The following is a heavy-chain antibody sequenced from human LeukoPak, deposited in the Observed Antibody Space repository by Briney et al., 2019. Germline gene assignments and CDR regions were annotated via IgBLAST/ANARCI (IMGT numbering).Heavy chain of an antibody. J-gene: IGHJ4*02. CDR1: GFNFRSHA. CDR2: ISNGGAGT. V-gene: IGHV3-23*01. Sequence: GESLRLSCAASGFNFRSHAMTSVRQAPGKGLEWVSVISNGGAGTYYADSVKGRFTISRDNSKSTLYLQMSSLRAEDTAVYYCAKDHGTNVYDPFDYWGQGTLVTVSS. CDR3: AKDHGTNVYDPFDY. D-gene: IGHD2-8*01.